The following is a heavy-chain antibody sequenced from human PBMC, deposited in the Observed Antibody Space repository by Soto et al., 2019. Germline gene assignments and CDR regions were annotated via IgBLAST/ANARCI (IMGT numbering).Heavy chain of an antibody. CDR1: GGTFSSYA. D-gene: IGHD2-8*02. CDR2: IIPIFGTA. Sequence: QVQLVQSGAEVKKPASSVKVSCKASGGTFSSYAISWVRQAPGQGLEWMGGIIPIFGTADYAQKFQGRVTITADGSTRTAYMELSSLRSEDTAVYYCATHWTGVPRYYYGMDVWGQGTTVTVSS. V-gene: IGHV1-69*12. J-gene: IGHJ6*02. CDR3: ATHWTGVPRYYYGMDV.